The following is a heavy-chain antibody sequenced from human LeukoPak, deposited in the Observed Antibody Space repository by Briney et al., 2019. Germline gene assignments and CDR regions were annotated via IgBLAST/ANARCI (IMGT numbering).Heavy chain of an antibody. Sequence: ETLSLTCTVSGGSIRSSYYYWGWIRQAPGKGLEWVSAISGSGGTTFYADSVKGRFTISRDNSKNTLYLQMNSLRAEDTAVYYCAKSPSTVTTIVDYWGQGTLVTVSS. D-gene: IGHD4-11*01. CDR2: ISGSGGTT. CDR3: AKSPSTVTTIVDY. CDR1: GGSIRSSYYY. J-gene: IGHJ4*02. V-gene: IGHV3-23*01.